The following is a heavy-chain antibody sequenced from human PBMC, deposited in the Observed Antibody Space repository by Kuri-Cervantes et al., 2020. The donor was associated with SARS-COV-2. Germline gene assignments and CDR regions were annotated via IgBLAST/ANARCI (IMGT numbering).Heavy chain of an antibody. CDR2: IYYSGSN. Sequence: GSLRLSCTVSGGSISSYYWSWIRQPPGKGLEWIGYIYYSGSNNYNPSLKSRVTISVDTYKNQFPLKLSTVTAADTAVYYCARSLTIFGVVTANWFDPWGQGTLVTVSS. D-gene: IGHD3-3*01. CDR3: ARSLTIFGVVTANWFDP. CDR1: GGSISSYY. V-gene: IGHV4-59*08. J-gene: IGHJ5*02.